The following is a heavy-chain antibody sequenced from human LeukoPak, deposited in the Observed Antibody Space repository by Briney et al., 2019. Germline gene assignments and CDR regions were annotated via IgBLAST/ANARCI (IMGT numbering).Heavy chain of an antibody. Sequence: ASVKVSCKASGYTFTSYGISWVRQAPGQGLEWMGWISAYSGGTNYAQKFQGRVTMTRDTSISTAYMELSRLRSDDTAVYYCARDFMIPGSSSSSKEVLDYWGQGTLVTVSS. CDR3: ARDFMIPGSSSSSKEVLDY. CDR2: ISAYSGGT. J-gene: IGHJ4*02. CDR1: GYTFTSYG. V-gene: IGHV1-2*02. D-gene: IGHD6-6*01.